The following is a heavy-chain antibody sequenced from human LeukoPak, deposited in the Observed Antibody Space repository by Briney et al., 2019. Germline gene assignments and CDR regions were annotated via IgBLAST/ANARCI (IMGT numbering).Heavy chain of an antibody. CDR1: GFSFSSYW. Sequence: PGGSLRLSCAASGFSFSSYWMSWVRQAPGKGLEWVANIKQDGSEKYYVDSVKGRFTISRDNSKNTLCLQMNSLRAEDTAVYYCAKGGHDMDVWGKGTTVTISS. CDR2: IKQDGSEK. J-gene: IGHJ6*03. V-gene: IGHV3-7*01. CDR3: AKGGHDMDV.